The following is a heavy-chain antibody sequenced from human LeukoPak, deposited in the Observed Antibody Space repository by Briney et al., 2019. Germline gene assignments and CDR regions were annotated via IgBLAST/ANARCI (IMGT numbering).Heavy chain of an antibody. Sequence: GGSLRLSCAASGFTFSSYGMHWVRQAPGKGLEWVSYISSSSSTIYYADSVKGRFTISRDNAKNSLYLQMNSLRAEDTAVYYCARDRSSGPADAFDIWGQGTMVTVSS. D-gene: IGHD6-19*01. CDR1: GFTFSSYG. CDR2: ISSSSSTI. V-gene: IGHV3-48*01. J-gene: IGHJ3*02. CDR3: ARDRSSGPADAFDI.